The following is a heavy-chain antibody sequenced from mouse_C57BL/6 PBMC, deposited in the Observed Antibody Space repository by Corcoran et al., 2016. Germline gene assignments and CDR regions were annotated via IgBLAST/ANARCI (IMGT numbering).Heavy chain of an antibody. Sequence: EVQLQQSGPELVKTGASVKISCKASGYTFTDYYMNWVKQSHGKSLELIGDINPNNGGTSYNQKFKGKATLTVDKSSSTAYMELRSLTSEDSAVYYCARQEPSYYAMDYWGQGTSVTVSS. CDR2: INPNNGGT. J-gene: IGHJ4*01. V-gene: IGHV1-26*01. CDR1: GYTFTDYY. CDR3: ARQEPSYYAMDY.